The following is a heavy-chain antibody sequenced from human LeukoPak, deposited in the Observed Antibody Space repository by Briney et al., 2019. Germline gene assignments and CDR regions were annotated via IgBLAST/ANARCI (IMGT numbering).Heavy chain of an antibody. CDR2: ISAYNGNT. CDR1: GSTFTSYG. J-gene: IGHJ4*02. Sequence: ASVKVSCKASGSTFTSYGISWVRQAPGQGLEWMGWISAYNGNTNYAQKLQGRVTMTTDTSTSTAYMELRSLRADDTAVYYGASVGRYNLNYADYWGQGTLVTVSS. D-gene: IGHD1-20*01. V-gene: IGHV1-18*01. CDR3: ASVGRYNLNYADY.